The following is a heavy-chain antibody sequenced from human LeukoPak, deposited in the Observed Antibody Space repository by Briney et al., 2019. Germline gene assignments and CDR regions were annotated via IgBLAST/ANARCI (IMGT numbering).Heavy chain of an antibody. Sequence: SETLSLTCTVSGASISSSRHYWGWIRQPPGQALEWIGNIYYNGNTYYNPSLKSRVTISVDSSKNQFSLRLTSVTAADTAVYYCARDGIYSSSWNWGQGTLVTVSS. CDR3: ARDGIYSSSWN. CDR1: GASISSSRHY. D-gene: IGHD6-13*01. J-gene: IGHJ4*02. CDR2: IYYNGNT. V-gene: IGHV4-39*02.